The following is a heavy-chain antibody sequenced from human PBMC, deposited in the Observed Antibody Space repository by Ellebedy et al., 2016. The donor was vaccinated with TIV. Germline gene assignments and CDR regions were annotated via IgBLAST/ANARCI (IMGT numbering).Heavy chain of an antibody. D-gene: IGHD3-22*01. CDR2: IKQDGSEK. J-gene: IGHJ4*02. V-gene: IGHV3-7*01. Sequence: GESLKTSCAASGCTFSSYRISWVRPAPRKGLEGVANIKQDGSEKYYVDSVKGRFTISRDNAKNSLYLQINSLRAADTDVYYCARVYDSIDYWGQGTLVTVSS. CDR3: ARVYDSIDY. CDR1: GCTFSSYR.